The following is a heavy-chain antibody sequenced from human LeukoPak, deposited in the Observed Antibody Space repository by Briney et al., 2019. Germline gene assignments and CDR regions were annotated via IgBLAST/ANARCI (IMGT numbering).Heavy chain of an antibody. CDR2: ISSSGSTI. J-gene: IGHJ4*02. Sequence: GGTLRLSCAASGFTFSSYEMNWVRQAPGKGLEWVSYISSSGSTIYYADSVKGRFTISRDNAKISLYLQMNSLRAEDTAVYYCARDGRDSSSWYSPFDYWGQGILVTVSS. CDR3: ARDGRDSSSWYSPFDY. V-gene: IGHV3-48*03. CDR1: GFTFSSYE. D-gene: IGHD6-13*01.